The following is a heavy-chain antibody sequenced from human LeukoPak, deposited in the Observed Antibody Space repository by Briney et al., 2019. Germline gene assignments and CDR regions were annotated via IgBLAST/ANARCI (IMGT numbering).Heavy chain of an antibody. CDR2: IYYSGST. J-gene: IGHJ5*02. Sequence: SETLSLTCTVSGYSISSGYYWGWIRQPPGKGLEWIGSIYYSGSTYYNPSLKSRVTISVDTSKNQFSLKLRSVTAADTAVYYCARNIVVVPAAMPTTLNWFDPWGQGTLVTVSS. CDR1: GYSISSGYY. V-gene: IGHV4-38-2*02. CDR3: ARNIVVVPAAMPTTLNWFDP. D-gene: IGHD2-2*01.